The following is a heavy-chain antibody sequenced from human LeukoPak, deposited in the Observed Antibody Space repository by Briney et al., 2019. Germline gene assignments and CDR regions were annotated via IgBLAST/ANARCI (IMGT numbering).Heavy chain of an antibody. CDR1: GYTFTSYV. CDR2: ISAYNGNT. Sequence: ASVKVSCKASGYTFTSYVISWGRQAPGQGREWMGWISAYNGNTNYAQKLQGRVTMTTDTSTSRAYMELRSLRCDDMAVYYCARDLEQWFDPWGQGTLLTVSS. CDR3: ARDLEQWFDP. J-gene: IGHJ5*02. V-gene: IGHV1-18*03. D-gene: IGHD1/OR15-1a*01.